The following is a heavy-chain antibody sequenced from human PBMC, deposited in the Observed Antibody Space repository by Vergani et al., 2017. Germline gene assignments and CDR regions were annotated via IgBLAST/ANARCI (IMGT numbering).Heavy chain of an antibody. D-gene: IGHD4-17*01. CDR1: GFTFSSYS. Sequence: EVQLVESGGGLVKPGGSLRLSCAASGFTFSSYSMNWVRQAPGKGLEWVSSISSSSSYIYYADSVKGRFTISRDNAKNSLYLQMNSLRAEDTAVYYCAKLFSTVTTAVPNHWGQGTLVTVSS. J-gene: IGHJ5*02. V-gene: IGHV3-21*04. CDR2: ISSSSSYI. CDR3: AKLFSTVTTAVPNH.